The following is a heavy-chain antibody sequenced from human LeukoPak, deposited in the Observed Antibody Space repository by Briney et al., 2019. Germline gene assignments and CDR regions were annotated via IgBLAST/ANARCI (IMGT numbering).Heavy chain of an antibody. Sequence: GASVKVSCKASGYTFTNYGISWIRQAPGQGLEWMGWISAYHGSTNYAQKLLGRVTMTRDTSTNTAYMDLTSLSSDDTAVYYCASPTRRITMIFDAFDIWGQGTMVTVSS. D-gene: IGHD3-22*01. CDR1: GYTFTNYG. CDR2: ISAYHGST. V-gene: IGHV1-18*01. J-gene: IGHJ3*02. CDR3: ASPTRRITMIFDAFDI.